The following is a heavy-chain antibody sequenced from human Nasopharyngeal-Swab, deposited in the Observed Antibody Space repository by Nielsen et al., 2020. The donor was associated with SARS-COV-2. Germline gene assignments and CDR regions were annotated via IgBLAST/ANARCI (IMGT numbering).Heavy chain of an antibody. J-gene: IGHJ4*02. CDR2: ISGSGGST. D-gene: IGHD3-22*01. CDR3: ARAVKYYYDSSGYYPAPLDY. Sequence: GVLKISCAASGFTFSSYAMSWVRQAPGKGLEWVSAISGSGGSTYYADSVKGRFTISRDNAKNSLYLQMNSLRAEDTAVYYCARAVKYYYDSSGYYPAPLDYWGQGTLVTVSS. V-gene: IGHV3-23*01. CDR1: GFTFSSYA.